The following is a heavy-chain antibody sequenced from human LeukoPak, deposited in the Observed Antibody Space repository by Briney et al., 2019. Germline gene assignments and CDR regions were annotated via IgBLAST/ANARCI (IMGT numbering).Heavy chain of an antibody. CDR2: IIPIFGAA. V-gene: IGHV1-69*13. CDR1: GGTFSSYA. J-gene: IGHJ6*02. Sequence: SVKVSCKASGGTFSSYAISWVRQAPGQGLEWMGGIIPIFGAANYAQKFQGRVTITADESTSTAYMELSSLRSEDTAVYYCGYTPYYYYGMDVWGQGTTVTVSS. D-gene: IGHD5-24*01. CDR3: GYTPYYYYGMDV.